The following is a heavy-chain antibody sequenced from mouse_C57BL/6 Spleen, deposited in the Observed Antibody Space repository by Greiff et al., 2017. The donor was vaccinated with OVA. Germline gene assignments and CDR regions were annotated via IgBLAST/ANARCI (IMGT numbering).Heavy chain of an antibody. D-gene: IGHD2-3*01. J-gene: IGHJ3*01. Sequence: VQLKESGPGLVKPSQSLSLTCSVTGYSITSGYYWNWIRQFPGNKLEWMGYISYDGSNNYNPSLKNRISITRDTSKNQFFLKLNSVTTEDTATYYCARDQGYYRFAYWGQGTLVTVSA. V-gene: IGHV3-6*01. CDR3: ARDQGYYRFAY. CDR1: GYSITSGYY. CDR2: ISYDGSN.